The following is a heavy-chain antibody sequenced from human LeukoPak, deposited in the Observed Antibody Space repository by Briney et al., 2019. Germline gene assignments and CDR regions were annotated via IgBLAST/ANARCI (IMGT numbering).Heavy chain of an antibody. CDR2: ISYDGSNK. CDR3: ARVQFAAGRGGYFDY. V-gene: IGHV3-30*04. CDR1: GLTFSSYA. D-gene: IGHD6-13*01. Sequence: PGGSLRLSCAASGLTFSSYAMHWVRQAPGKGLEWVAVISYDGSNKYYADSVKGRFTISRDNSKNTLYLQMNSLRAVDTAVYYCARVQFAAGRGGYFDYWGQGTLVTVSS. J-gene: IGHJ4*02.